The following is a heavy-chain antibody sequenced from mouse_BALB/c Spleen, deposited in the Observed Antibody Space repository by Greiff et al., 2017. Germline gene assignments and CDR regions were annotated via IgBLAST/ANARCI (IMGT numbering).Heavy chain of an antibody. CDR1: GYSITSDYA. CDR3: ARGHCYSYGAWFAY. Sequence: EVQLQQSGPGLVKPSQSLSLTCTVTGYSITSDYAWNWIRQFPGNKLEWTGYISYSGSTSYNPSLKSRISITRDTTKNQFFLQLNSVTTEDTATYYSARGHCYSYGAWFAYWGQGTLVTVCA. D-gene: IGHD1-2*01. CDR2: ISYSGST. J-gene: IGHJ3*01. V-gene: IGHV3-2*02.